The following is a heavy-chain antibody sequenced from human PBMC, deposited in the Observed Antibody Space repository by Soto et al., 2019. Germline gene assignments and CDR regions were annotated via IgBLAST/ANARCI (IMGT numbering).Heavy chain of an antibody. CDR1: GGAFNNYI. J-gene: IGHJ4*02. CDR2: IIPMFGTP. D-gene: IGHD1-26*01. CDR3: ARGRDQPPVGLYFDS. V-gene: IGHV1-69*01. Sequence: QVQLVQSGAEVKKPGSSVKVSCKASGGAFNNYIFDWVRQAPGQGLEWMGGIIPMFGTPKYAQTFQDRITISADGSTGTADMELTSLRFDDTAVYYCARGRDQPPVGLYFDSWGEGTRVTVSS.